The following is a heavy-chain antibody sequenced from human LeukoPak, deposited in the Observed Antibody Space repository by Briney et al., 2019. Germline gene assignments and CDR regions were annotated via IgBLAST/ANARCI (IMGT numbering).Heavy chain of an antibody. J-gene: IGHJ3*02. Sequence: GRSLRLSCAASGFTFSSYAMSWVRQAPGKGLEWVSGISGSDGSTHYADSAKGRLTISRDNAKNSLYLQMNSLRAEDTAVYYCASSPHIVVATAHDAFDIWGQGTMVTVSS. V-gene: IGHV3-23*01. CDR2: ISGSDGST. CDR1: GFTFSSYA. D-gene: IGHD2-21*02. CDR3: ASSPHIVVATAHDAFDI.